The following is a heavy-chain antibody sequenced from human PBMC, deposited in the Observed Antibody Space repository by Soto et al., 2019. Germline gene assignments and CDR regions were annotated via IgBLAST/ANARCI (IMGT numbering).Heavy chain of an antibody. CDR2: IYYRGST. Sequence: KTSETLSLTCTVSGGSISSHYWSWVRQAPGKGLEWIGHIYYRGSTSYNPSLRSRSTISVDTSNNQFSLKLNSVTTADTAVYYCAGDGREASGMDVWGQGTKVTVSS. CDR3: AGDGREASGMDV. V-gene: IGHV4-59*11. J-gene: IGHJ6*02. CDR1: GGSISSHY. D-gene: IGHD1-26*01.